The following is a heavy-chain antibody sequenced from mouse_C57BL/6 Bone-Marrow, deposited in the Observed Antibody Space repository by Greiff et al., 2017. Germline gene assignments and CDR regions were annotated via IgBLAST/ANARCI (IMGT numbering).Heavy chain of an antibody. D-gene: IGHD2-2*01. CDR1: GYTFTSYW. Sequence: QVQLQQPGAELVKPGASVTLSCKASGYTFTSYWMQWVQQRPGQGLEWIGEIDPSDSYTNYNQKFKGKATLTVDTSSSTAYMQLSSLTSEDSAVYYCARSTMVTLFDYWGQGTTLTVSS. CDR3: ARSTMVTLFDY. CDR2: IDPSDSYT. V-gene: IGHV1-50*01. J-gene: IGHJ2*01.